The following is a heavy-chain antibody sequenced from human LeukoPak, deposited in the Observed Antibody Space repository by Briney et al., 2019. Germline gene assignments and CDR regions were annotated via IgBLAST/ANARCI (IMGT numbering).Heavy chain of an antibody. CDR1: GFTFSSFG. D-gene: IGHD2-2*02. J-gene: IGHJ4*02. CDR3: ARGKVLYAAFDY. V-gene: IGHV3-33*01. Sequence: GRSLRLSCAASGFTFSSFGMHWVRQAPGKGLEWVAVIWYDGSNKNYADSVKGRFTISRDNSKNTLYPQMNSLRAEDTAVYYCARGKVLYAAFDYWGQGTLVTVSS. CDR2: IWYDGSNK.